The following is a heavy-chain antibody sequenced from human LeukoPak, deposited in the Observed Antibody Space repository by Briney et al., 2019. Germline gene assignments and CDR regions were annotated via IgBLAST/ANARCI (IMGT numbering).Heavy chain of an antibody. V-gene: IGHV4-59*08. J-gene: IGHJ4*02. CDR3: ARFGITVVRGGKYYFDY. CDR2: IYYSGAT. D-gene: IGHD3-10*01. Sequence: SETLSLTCTVSGGSICNYYWSRIQQPPGKGLEWIGHIYYSGATKYNPSLKSRITISVDTSKNQFSLMLSSVTAAATAVYYCARFGITVVRGGKYYFDYWGQGTLVTVSS. CDR1: GGSICNYY.